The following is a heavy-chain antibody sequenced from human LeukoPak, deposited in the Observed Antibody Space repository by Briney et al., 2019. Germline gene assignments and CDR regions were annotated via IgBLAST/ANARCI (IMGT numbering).Heavy chain of an antibody. J-gene: IGHJ4*02. Sequence: GGSLRLSCAASGFTVSSNYMSWVRQAPGKGLEWVSAISGSGGSTYYADSVKGRFTISRDNSKNTLYLQMNSLRAEDTAVYYCAKALHGVVPAAAYWGQGTLVTVSS. V-gene: IGHV3-23*01. CDR3: AKALHGVVPAAAY. CDR2: ISGSGGST. CDR1: GFTVSSNY. D-gene: IGHD2-2*01.